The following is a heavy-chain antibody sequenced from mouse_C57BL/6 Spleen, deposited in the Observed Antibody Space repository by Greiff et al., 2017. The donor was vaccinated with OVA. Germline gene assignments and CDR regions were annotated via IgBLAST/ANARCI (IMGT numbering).Heavy chain of an antibody. CDR1: GYTFTSYW. J-gene: IGHJ1*03. CDR3: ARGVTGPFDV. CDR2: IYPGSGST. V-gene: IGHV1-55*01. Sequence: QVQLQQPGAELVKPGASVKMSCKASGYTFTSYWITWVKQRPGQGLEWIGDIYPGSGSTNYNEKFKSKATLTVDTSSSTAYLQLSSLTSEDAAVYYCARGVTGPFDVWGTGTTVTVSS. D-gene: IGHD2-2*01.